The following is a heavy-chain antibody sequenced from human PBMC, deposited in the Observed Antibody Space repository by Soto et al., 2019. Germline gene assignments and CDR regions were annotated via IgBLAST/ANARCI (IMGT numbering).Heavy chain of an antibody. D-gene: IGHD2-2*01. CDR2: ISYDGSNK. CDR3: AKCANIVVVPASAGGMDV. CDR1: GFTFSSYG. Sequence: GSLRLSCAASGFTFSSYGMHWVRQAPGKGLEWVAVISYDGSNKYYADSVKGRFTISRDNSKNTLYLQMNSLRAEDTAVYYCAKCANIVVVPASAGGMDVWGQGTTVTVSS. J-gene: IGHJ6*02. V-gene: IGHV3-30*18.